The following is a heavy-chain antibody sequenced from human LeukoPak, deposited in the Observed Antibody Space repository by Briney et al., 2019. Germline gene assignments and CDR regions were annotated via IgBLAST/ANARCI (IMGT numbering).Heavy chain of an antibody. CDR1: GFTFSNYD. Sequence: GGSLRLSCAASGFTFSNYDMSWVRQAPGKGLEWVSYISTSGSTIYYADSVKGRFTISRDNAKNSLYLQMNSLRAEDTAVYYCARVYTIFGVVIKYFDYWGQGTLVTVSS. CDR2: ISTSGSTI. D-gene: IGHD3-3*01. J-gene: IGHJ4*02. CDR3: ARVYTIFGVVIKYFDY. V-gene: IGHV3-11*04.